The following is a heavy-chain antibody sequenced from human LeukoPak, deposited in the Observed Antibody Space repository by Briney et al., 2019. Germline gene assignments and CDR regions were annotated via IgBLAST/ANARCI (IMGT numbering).Heavy chain of an antibody. V-gene: IGHV5-51*01. J-gene: IGHJ3*02. Sequence: GESLKISCQGSGYDSGVSFTSHSIAWVRQMPGKGLEWMGIIYPGDSDTRYSPSFQGQVTISADKSISTAYLQWSGLKASDAAMYYCARTVGDRRGDNDAFDIWGQGTMVTVSS. CDR1: GYDSGVSFTSHS. CDR2: IYPGDSDT. D-gene: IGHD2-21*02. CDR3: ARTVGDRRGDNDAFDI.